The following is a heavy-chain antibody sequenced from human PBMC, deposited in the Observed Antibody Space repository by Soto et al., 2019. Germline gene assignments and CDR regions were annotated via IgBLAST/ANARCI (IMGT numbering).Heavy chain of an antibody. CDR3: SRYPNHTVAGGPFDL. CDR2: TRQDGGQE. J-gene: IGHJ4*02. Sequence: EVQLVESGGGLVQPGGSLRLSCAASGFTFSSYWMSWVRQAPGKGLEWVAHTRQDGGQEYYVDSVKGRFTISRDNAKNALYLQMNSLRVDDTGVYYCSRYPNHTVAGGPFDLWGQGTLVTVSS. D-gene: IGHD6-19*01. V-gene: IGHV3-7*03. CDR1: GFTFSSYW.